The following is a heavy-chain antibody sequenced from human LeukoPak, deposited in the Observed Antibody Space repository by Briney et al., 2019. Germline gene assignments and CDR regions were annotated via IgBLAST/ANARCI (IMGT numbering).Heavy chain of an antibody. CDR2: ISYDGSNK. CDR1: GFTFSSYT. V-gene: IGHV3-30*04. J-gene: IGHJ6*02. D-gene: IGHD3-9*01. Sequence: GGSLRLSCAASGFTFSSYTMHWVRQAPGKGLEWVAVISYDGSNKYHADSVKGRFTTSRDNSKNTLYLQMNSLRAEDTAVYYCARELRYFDWLPNYYYYGMDVWGQGTTVTVSS. CDR3: ARELRYFDWLPNYYYYGMDV.